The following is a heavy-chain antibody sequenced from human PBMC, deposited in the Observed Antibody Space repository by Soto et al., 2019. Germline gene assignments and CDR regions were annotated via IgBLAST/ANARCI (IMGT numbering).Heavy chain of an antibody. J-gene: IGHJ4*02. V-gene: IGHV3-30-3*01. D-gene: IGHD3-3*01. CDR2: ISYDGSNK. CDR3: ARDKRDLRFLEWSYYFAY. CDR1: GFTFSGYA. Sequence: QVQLVESGGGVVQPGRSLRLSCTASGFTFSGYAMHWVRQAPGKGLEWVAVISYDGSNKYYADSVKGRFTISRDNSKNTLYLQMNSLRAEDTAVYYCARDKRDLRFLEWSYYFAYWGQGTLVTVSS.